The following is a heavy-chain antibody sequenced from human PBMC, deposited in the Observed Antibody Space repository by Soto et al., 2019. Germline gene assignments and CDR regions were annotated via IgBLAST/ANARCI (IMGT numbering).Heavy chain of an antibody. CDR1: GFSLTTSGVG. V-gene: IGHV2-5*02. CDR2: IYWDDDK. CDR3: AHRVLRAVFGLVTTTAIYFDF. Sequence: QITLNESGPPVVKPTETLTLTCTFSGFSLTTSGVGVGWVRQSPGKAPEWLAFIYWDDDKRYSTSLKSRLTSTKDTSKNQVVLTMANVDPADTATYYCAHRVLRAVFGLVTTTAIYFDFWGQGTPVVVSS. J-gene: IGHJ4*02. D-gene: IGHD3-3*01.